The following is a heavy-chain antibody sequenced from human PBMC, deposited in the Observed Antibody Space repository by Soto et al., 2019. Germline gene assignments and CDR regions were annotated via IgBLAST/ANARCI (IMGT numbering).Heavy chain of an antibody. V-gene: IGHV4-34*01. CDR1: GGSFSGYY. CDR2: INHSGST. Sequence: SXTLSLTCAVYGGSFSGYYWSWIRQPPGKGLEWIGEINHSGSTNYNPSLKSRVTISVDTSKNQFSLKLSSVTAADTAVYYCARGVRRYSSSWFQARLFDPWGQGTLVTVSS. CDR3: ARGVRRYSSSWFQARLFDP. J-gene: IGHJ5*02. D-gene: IGHD6-13*01.